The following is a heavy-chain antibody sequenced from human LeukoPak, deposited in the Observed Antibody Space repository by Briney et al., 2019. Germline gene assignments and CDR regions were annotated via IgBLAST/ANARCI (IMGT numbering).Heavy chain of an antibody. J-gene: IGHJ3*02. Sequence: GGSLRLSCAASGFTFSSYAMHWVRQAPGKGLEWVAVISYDGSNKYYADSVKGRFTISRDNSKNTLYLQMNSLRAEDTAVYYCARDLSDTVVVVAANSPEEAFDIWGQGTMVTVSS. CDR1: GFTFSSYA. CDR3: ARDLSDTVVVVAANSPEEAFDI. V-gene: IGHV3-30-3*01. D-gene: IGHD2-15*01. CDR2: ISYDGSNK.